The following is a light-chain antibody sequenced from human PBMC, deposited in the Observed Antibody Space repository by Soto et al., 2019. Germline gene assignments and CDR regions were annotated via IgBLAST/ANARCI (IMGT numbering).Light chain of an antibody. CDR1: SSDIGAYNS. CDR3: CSYEGNYILI. Sequence: QSALTQPRSVSGSPGQSVTISCTGTSSDIGAYNSVSWYQQYPGKAPRLMIYDVTKRPSGVPDRFSGSKSGNTASLTISGLQAEDEADYYCCSYEGNYILIFGEGTKLTVL. J-gene: IGLJ2*01. CDR2: DVT. V-gene: IGLV2-11*01.